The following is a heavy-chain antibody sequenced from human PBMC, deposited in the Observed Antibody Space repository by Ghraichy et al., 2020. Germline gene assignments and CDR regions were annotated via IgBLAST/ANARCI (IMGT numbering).Heavy chain of an antibody. CDR3: TRMRGAWRTWDDY. Sequence: ASVKVSCQASGYTFTSYDISWVRQATGQGLEWMGWMSPNSGTTGFVQKFQGRVTMTRNTSISTAYMELSRLRSEDTAVYYCTRMRGAWRTWDDYWGQGTLVTVSS. D-gene: IGHD1-14*01. CDR1: GYTFTSYD. V-gene: IGHV1-8*01. J-gene: IGHJ4*02. CDR2: MSPNSGTT.